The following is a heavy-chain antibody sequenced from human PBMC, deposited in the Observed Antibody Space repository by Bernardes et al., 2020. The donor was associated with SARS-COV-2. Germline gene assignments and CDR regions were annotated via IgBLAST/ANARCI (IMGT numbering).Heavy chain of an antibody. V-gene: IGHV3-30*01. D-gene: IGHD3-22*01. J-gene: IGHJ4*02. Sequence: GGSLRLSCAASGFTFSSYAMHWVRQAPGKGLEWVAVISYDGSNKYYADSVKGRFTISRDNSKNTLYLLMNSLRAEDTAVYYCARDRGTMIVVVSYGFDYWGQGTLVTVSS. CDR1: GFTFSSYA. CDR2: ISYDGSNK. CDR3: ARDRGTMIVVVSYGFDY.